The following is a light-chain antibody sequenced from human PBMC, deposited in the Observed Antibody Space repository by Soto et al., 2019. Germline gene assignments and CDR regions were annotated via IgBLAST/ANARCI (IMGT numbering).Light chain of an antibody. V-gene: IGKV3-20*01. Sequence: EIVMTQSPATLSLSTGERATLSCRASQTIDNYLAWYQQKPGQAPRLLIYGASNRATGIPDRFSGSGSGTDFTLTISRLEPEDFAVYYCQQYGSSGTFGQGTKVDI. CDR2: GAS. J-gene: IGKJ1*01. CDR1: QTIDNY. CDR3: QQYGSSGT.